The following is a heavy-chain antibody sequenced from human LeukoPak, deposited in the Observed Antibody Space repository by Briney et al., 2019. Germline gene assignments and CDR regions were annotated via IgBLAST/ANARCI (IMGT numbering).Heavy chain of an antibody. CDR3: ARLSTVTTSFDY. CDR1: GGSIGSSNW. V-gene: IGHV4-4*02. D-gene: IGHD4-17*01. J-gene: IGHJ4*02. CDR2: IYHSGTT. Sequence: SETLSLTCAVSGGSIGSSNWWSWVRQPPGKGLEWIGEIYHSGTTHYNPSLKSRVTMSVDTSKNQFSLKLSSVTAADTAVYYCARLSTVTTSFDYWGQGTLVTVSS.